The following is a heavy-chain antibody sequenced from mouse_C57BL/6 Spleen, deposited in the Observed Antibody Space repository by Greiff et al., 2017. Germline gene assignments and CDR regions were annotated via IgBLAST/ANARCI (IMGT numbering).Heavy chain of an antibody. V-gene: IGHV1-64*01. CDR2: IHPNSGST. D-gene: IGHD2-2*01. CDR3: ARSGDGYEDYAMDY. J-gene: IGHJ4*01. Sequence: QVQLQQPGAELVKPGASVKLSCKASGYTFTSYWMHWVKQRPGQGLEWIGMIHPNSGSTNYNEKFKSKATLTVDKSSSTAYMQLSSLTSEDSAVXYCARSGDGYEDYAMDYWGQGTSVTVSS. CDR1: GYTFTSYW.